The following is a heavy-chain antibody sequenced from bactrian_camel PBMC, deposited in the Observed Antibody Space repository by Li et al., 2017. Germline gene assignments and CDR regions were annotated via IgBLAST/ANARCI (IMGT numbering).Heavy chain of an antibody. D-gene: IGHD1*01. CDR2: INSGGGGQ. CDR3: AKDDGSWDFGY. Sequence: QLVESGGGLVQPGGSLRLSCAASGFTFSSYAMSWVRQAPGKGLEWVSGINSGGGGQYYADSVKGRSTISRDNAKNTLYLQLNSLKTEDTAMYYCAKDDGSWDFGYWGRGTQVTVS. J-gene: IGHJ6*01. V-gene: IGHV3S31*01. CDR1: GFTFSSYA.